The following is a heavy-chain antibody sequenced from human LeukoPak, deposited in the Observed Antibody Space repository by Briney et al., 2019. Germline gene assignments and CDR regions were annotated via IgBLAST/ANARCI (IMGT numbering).Heavy chain of an antibody. CDR2: INHSGST. CDR3: ATALRKDWFDP. CDR1: GGSFSGYY. V-gene: IGHV4-34*01. J-gene: IGHJ5*02. Sequence: SETLSLTCAVYGGSFSGYYRSWIRQPPGKGLEWIGEINHSGSTNYNPSLKSRVTISVDTSKNQFSLKLSSVTAADTAVYYCATALRKDWFDPWGQGTLVTVSS.